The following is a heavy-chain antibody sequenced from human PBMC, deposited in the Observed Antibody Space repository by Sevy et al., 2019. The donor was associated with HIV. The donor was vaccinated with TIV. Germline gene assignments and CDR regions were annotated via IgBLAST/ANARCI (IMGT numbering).Heavy chain of an antibody. D-gene: IGHD5-18*01. V-gene: IGHV3-48*03. J-gene: IGHJ4*02. Sequence: GGSLRLSCAASGFTFSSYEMNWVRQAPGKGLEWVSYISSSGSTIYYADSVKGRFTISRDNAKNSLYLQMNSLRAEDTAVYYCARERGYSYGYGFDYWGQGTLVTVSS. CDR1: GFTFSSYE. CDR3: ARERGYSYGYGFDY. CDR2: ISSSGSTI.